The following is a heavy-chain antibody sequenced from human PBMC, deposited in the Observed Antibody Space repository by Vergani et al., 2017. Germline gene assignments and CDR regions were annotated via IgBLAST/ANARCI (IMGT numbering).Heavy chain of an antibody. Sequence: EVQLVESGGGLVKPGGSLRLSCAASGFTFSSYSMNWVRQAPGKGLEWVSSISSSSSYIYYADSVKGRFTISRDNAKNSLYLQMNSLRAEDTAVYYCARVVDCTNGVCYYYYYYYGMDVWGQGTTVTVSS. J-gene: IGHJ6*02. V-gene: IGHV3-21*01. CDR1: GFTFSSYS. D-gene: IGHD2-8*01. CDR3: ARVVDCTNGVCYYYYYYYGMDV. CDR2: ISSSSSYI.